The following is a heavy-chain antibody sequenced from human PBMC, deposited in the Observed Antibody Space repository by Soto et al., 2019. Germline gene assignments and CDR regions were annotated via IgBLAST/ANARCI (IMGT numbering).Heavy chain of an antibody. V-gene: IGHV4-34*01. CDR1: GGSFSGYY. J-gene: IGHJ5*01. CDR3: ARGGITIFGVVTKGWCDS. CDR2: INHSGST. Sequence: PSETLSLTCAVYGGSFSGYYWSWIRQPPGKGLEWIGEINHSGSTNYNPSLKSRVTISVDTSKNQFSLKLRSVTAADTAVYYCARGGITIFGVVTKGWCDSWGQGTLVTVSS. D-gene: IGHD3-3*01.